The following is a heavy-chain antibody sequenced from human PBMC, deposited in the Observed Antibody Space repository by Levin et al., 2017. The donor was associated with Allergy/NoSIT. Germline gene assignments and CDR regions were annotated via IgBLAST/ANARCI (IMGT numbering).Heavy chain of an antibody. Sequence: SGGSLRLSCSASGFTFTSYGMHWVRQAPGTGLEFVAVVSGDGRVTDYVDSVKGRFIISRDNSKNMMYVQMSSLRPEDTAVYYCVTGGAFYYAHWGQGILVTVSS. CDR3: VTGGAFYYAH. V-gene: IGHV3-64*05. CDR1: GFTFTSYG. CDR2: VSGDGRVT. D-gene: IGHD3-22*01. J-gene: IGHJ4*02.